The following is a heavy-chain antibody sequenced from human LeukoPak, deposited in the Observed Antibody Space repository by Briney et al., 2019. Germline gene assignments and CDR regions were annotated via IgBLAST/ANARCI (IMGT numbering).Heavy chain of an antibody. CDR2: ISSSSSYI. J-gene: IGHJ5*02. CDR1: GFTFSSYA. V-gene: IGHV3-21*01. Sequence: GGSLRLSCAASGFTFSSYAMNWVRQAPGKGLEWVSSISSSSSYIYYADLVKGRFTISRDNAKNSLYLQMNSLRAEDTAVYYCARAVPSWFDPWGQGTLVTVSS. CDR3: ARAVPSWFDP.